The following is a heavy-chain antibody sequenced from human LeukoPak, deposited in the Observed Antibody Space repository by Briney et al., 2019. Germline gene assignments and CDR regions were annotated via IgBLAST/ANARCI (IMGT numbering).Heavy chain of an antibody. Sequence: GASVKVSCKASGYTFTSYDINWVRQATGQGLGWMGWMNPNSGNTGYAQKFQGRVTMTRNTSISTAYMELSSLRSEDTAVYYCARARFGEAVYYYMDVWGKGTTVTVSS. CDR2: MNPNSGNT. CDR1: GYTFTSYD. J-gene: IGHJ6*03. CDR3: ARARFGEAVYYYMDV. V-gene: IGHV1-8*01. D-gene: IGHD3-10*01.